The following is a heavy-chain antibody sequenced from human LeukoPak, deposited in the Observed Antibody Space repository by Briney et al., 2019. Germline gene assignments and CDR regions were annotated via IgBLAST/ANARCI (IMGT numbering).Heavy chain of an antibody. CDR2: ISGSGGST. J-gene: IGHJ4*02. CDR3: AKDLVVGALDY. V-gene: IGHV3-23*01. CDR1: GFTFSSYA. Sequence: GGTLRLSCAASGFTFSSYAMTWIRQAPGKGLEWVSSISGSGGSTDYADSVKGRFTISRDNSGNMVFLQMNSLRADDTAVYYCAKDLVVGALDYWGQGTLVTVSS. D-gene: IGHD1-26*01.